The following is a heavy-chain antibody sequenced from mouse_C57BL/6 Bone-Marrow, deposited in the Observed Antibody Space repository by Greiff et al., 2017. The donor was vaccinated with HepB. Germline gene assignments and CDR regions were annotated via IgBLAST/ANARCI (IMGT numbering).Heavy chain of an antibody. CDR1: GYTFTSYW. V-gene: IGHV1-55*01. D-gene: IGHD1-1*01. CDR2: IYPGSGST. J-gene: IGHJ4*01. Sequence: QVQLQQPGAELVKPGASVKMSCKASGYTFTSYWITWVKQRPGQGLEWIGDIYPGSGSTNYNEKFKSKATLTVDTSSSTAYMQLGSLTSEDSAVYYCAGSSYGYYAMDYWGQGTSVTVSS. CDR3: AGSSYGYYAMDY.